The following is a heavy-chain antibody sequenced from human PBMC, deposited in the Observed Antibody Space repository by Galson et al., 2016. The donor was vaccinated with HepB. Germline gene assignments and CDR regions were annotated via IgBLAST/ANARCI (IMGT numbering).Heavy chain of an antibody. Sequence: TLSLTCTVSGGSIISGSHYWTWLRQPAGKGLEWIGGISTSGTTKYNPPLRSRVTISADTSKTQLPLKLSSVTASDTAMYYCARMPDSWGQGTLVTVSS. CDR1: GGSIISGSHY. V-gene: IGHV4-61*02. D-gene: IGHD2-2*01. CDR3: ARMPDS. CDR2: ISTSGTT. J-gene: IGHJ4*02.